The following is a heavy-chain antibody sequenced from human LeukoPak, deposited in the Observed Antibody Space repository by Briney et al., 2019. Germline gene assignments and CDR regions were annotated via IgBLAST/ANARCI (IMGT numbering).Heavy chain of an antibody. D-gene: IGHD3-22*01. CDR2: IIPILGIA. CDR3: ARDYYDSSGPHSNY. J-gene: IGHJ4*02. V-gene: IGHV1-69*04. CDR1: GCTFSSYA. Sequence: GASVKVSCKPSGCTFSSYAISWVRQAPGQGLEGMGRIIPILGIANYAQKFQGRVTITADKSTSTAYIELTSLRSEDTAVNSCARDYYDSSGPHSNYRGQGTLVTVSS.